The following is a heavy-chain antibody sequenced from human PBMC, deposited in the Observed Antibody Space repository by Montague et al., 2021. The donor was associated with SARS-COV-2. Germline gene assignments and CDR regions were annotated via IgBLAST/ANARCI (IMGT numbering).Heavy chain of an antibody. Sequence: SETLSLTCSVSGGSINNSRYYWGWIRQPPGKGLEWIGTIYYSGSAYYNPSLKSRVTISVDTSKNQFSLKLNSVTATDTAVYYCARLESTRGVSIWGAFDIWGQGTRGTVSS. CDR1: GGSINNSRYY. CDR3: ARLESTRGVSIWGAFDI. J-gene: IGHJ3*02. D-gene: IGHD3-10*01. V-gene: IGHV4-39*01. CDR2: IYYSGSA.